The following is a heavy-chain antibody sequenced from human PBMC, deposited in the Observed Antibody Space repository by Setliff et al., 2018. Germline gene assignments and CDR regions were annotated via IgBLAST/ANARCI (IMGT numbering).Heavy chain of an antibody. V-gene: IGHV1-18*01. CDR3: ARDPAPRLRFLERFDP. CDR1: GHTFTSYG. D-gene: IGHD3-3*01. CDR2: ISAYNGNT. J-gene: IGHJ5*02. Sequence: EASVKVSCKASGHTFTSYGISWVRQAPGQGLEWMGWISAYNGNTNYAQKLQGRVTMTTDTSTSTAYMELRSLRSDDTAVYYCARDPAPRLRFLERFDPWGQGALVTVSS.